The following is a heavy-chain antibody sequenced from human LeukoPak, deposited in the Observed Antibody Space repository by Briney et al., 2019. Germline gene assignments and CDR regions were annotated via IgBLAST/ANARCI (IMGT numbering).Heavy chain of an antibody. V-gene: IGHV3-53*01. CDR1: GFIVSTNY. Sequence: GGSLRLSCAASGFIVSTNYMSWVRQAPGKGLEWVSIIFSGGSTYYADSVKGRFTISRDKSNNTLYLQMNSLRAEDTAVYYCARGPGKASFDYWGQGTLVTVSS. J-gene: IGHJ4*02. CDR3: ARGPGKASFDY. D-gene: IGHD3-10*01. CDR2: IFSGGST.